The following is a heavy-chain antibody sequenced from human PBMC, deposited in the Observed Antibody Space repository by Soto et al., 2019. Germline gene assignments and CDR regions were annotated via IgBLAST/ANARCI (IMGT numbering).Heavy chain of an antibody. CDR3: ARRGSGVTRGLNY. CDR2: INTHGRST. J-gene: IGHJ4*02. V-gene: IGHV3-74*01. Sequence: EVQLVESGAGLVQPGGSLRLSCAASGFTFSSYWMHWVRQALGKRLVWISRINTHGRSTSYVVSVKGRFTSSRDNGKDTLLLQMNSLRGEDTAVYYCARRGSGVTRGLNYWGEGTLVTVSS. D-gene: IGHD2-15*01. CDR1: GFTFSSYW.